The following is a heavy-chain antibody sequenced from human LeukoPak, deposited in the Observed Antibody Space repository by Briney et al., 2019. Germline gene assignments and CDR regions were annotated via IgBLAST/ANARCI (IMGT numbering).Heavy chain of an antibody. V-gene: IGHV6-1*01. J-gene: IGHJ4*02. CDR1: GDSVSSNSAA. CDR3: ARATYSSSWYGTYYFDY. D-gene: IGHD6-13*01. CDR2: TYYRSKWYN. Sequence: SQTLSLTCAISGDSVSSNSAAWNWIRQSPSRGLEWLGRTYYRSKWYNDYAVSVKSRITINPDTSKNQFSLQLNSVTPEDTAVYYCARATYSSSWYGTYYFDYWGQGTLVTVSS.